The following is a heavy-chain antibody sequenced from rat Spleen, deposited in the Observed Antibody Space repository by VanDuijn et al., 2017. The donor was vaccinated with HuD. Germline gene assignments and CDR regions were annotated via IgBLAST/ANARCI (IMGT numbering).Heavy chain of an antibody. Sequence: EVQLVESGGDLVQPGRSLKISCTASGLTFSNYDMAWVRQAPTKGLEWIASISTDGDNTYYRDSVKGRFTISRDNAKNTQYLQMDSLRSEDTASYYCARKGEFGYYDGYYHVDYWGQGVMVTVSS. CDR3: ARKGEFGYYDGYYHVDY. CDR1: GLTFSNYD. CDR2: ISTDGDNT. V-gene: IGHV5S13*01. J-gene: IGHJ2*01. D-gene: IGHD1-12*03.